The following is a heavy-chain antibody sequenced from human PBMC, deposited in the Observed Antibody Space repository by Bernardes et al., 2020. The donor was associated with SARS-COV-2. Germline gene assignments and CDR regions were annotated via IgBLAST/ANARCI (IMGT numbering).Heavy chain of an antibody. J-gene: IGHJ4*02. V-gene: IGHV4-59*08. CDR2: IYYSGST. CDR3: ARVRGGPHIVVVPAARGGFDY. Sequence: SETLSLTCTVSGGSISSYYWSWIRQPPGKGLEWIGYIYYSGSTNYNPSLKSRVTISVDTSKNQFSLKLSSVTAADTAVYYCARVRGGPHIVVVPAARGGFDYWGQGTLVTVSS. D-gene: IGHD2-2*01. CDR1: GGSISSYY.